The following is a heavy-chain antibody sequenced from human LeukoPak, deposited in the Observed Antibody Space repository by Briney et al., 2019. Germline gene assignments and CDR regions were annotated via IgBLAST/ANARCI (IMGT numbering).Heavy chain of an antibody. Sequence: GGSLRLSCAASGFSLSTYIMNWVRQAPGKGLEWVAVISYDGSNKYYADSVKGRFTISRDNSKNTLYLQMNSLRAEDTAVYYCARDSFQPVDAFDIWGQGTMVTVSP. V-gene: IGHV3-30*03. CDR3: ARDSFQPVDAFDI. J-gene: IGHJ3*02. D-gene: IGHD1-14*01. CDR1: GFSLSTYI. CDR2: ISYDGSNK.